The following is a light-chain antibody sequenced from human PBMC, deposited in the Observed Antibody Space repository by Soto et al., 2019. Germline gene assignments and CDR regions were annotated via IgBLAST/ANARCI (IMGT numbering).Light chain of an antibody. CDR3: GTWDSSLSAYV. Sequence: QSLLTKPPSLSAAPGQKVTISCSGSSSNIGNNYVSWYQQLPGTAPKLLIYDNNKRPSGIPDRFSGSKSGTSATLGITGLQTGDEADYYCGTWDSSLSAYVFGTGTKVTVL. V-gene: IGLV1-51*01. J-gene: IGLJ1*01. CDR1: SSNIGNNY. CDR2: DNN.